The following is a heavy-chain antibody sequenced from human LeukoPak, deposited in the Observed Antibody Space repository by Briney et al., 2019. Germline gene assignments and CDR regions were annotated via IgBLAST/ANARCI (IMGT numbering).Heavy chain of an antibody. J-gene: IGHJ4*02. CDR2: IKQDGTDK. Sequence: SGGSLRLSCAGSGFTFSTYWMSWVRQAPGKGLDWVANIKQDGTDKYYVGSVKGRFTISRDNAKNLLYLQMNSLRAEDTAVYYCAREKLDTRGYVDYWGQGTLVTVSS. V-gene: IGHV3-7*01. CDR1: GFTFSTYW. D-gene: IGHD3-22*01. CDR3: AREKLDTRGYVDY.